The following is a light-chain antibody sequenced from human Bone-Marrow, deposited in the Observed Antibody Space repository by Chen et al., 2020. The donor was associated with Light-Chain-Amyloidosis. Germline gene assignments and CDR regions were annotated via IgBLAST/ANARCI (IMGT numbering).Light chain of an antibody. CDR2: EVN. Sequence: QSALTQPASVSGFPEQSITISCSGTNRDIGGYNSVSWYQHHPGKVPKLIIFEVNKRPSGISDRFSGSKSGNTASLTISGLHLEDEADYYCSSYTNSFTLVLGPGTKVTVL. V-gene: IGLV2-14*01. CDR1: NRDIGGYNS. CDR3: SSYTNSFTLV. J-gene: IGLJ1*01.